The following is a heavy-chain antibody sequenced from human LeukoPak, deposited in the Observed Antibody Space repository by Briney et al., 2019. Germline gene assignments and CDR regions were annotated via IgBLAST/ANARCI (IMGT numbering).Heavy chain of an antibody. J-gene: IGHJ4*02. V-gene: IGHV3-21*01. CDR2: ISSSTSYI. CDR3: ARDRYGDYSIDY. D-gene: IGHD4-17*01. Sequence: GGSLRLSCAASGFTFSSYTMNWVRQAPGKGLEWVSSISSSTSYIYYADSVKGRFTISRDNAKNSLYLRMNSLRAEDTAVYYCARDRYGDYSIDYWGQGTLVTVSS. CDR1: GFTFSSYT.